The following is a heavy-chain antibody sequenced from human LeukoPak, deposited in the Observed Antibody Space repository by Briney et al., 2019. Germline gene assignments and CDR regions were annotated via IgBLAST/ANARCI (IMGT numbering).Heavy chain of an antibody. J-gene: IGHJ6*02. CDR2: ISSSSSYT. D-gene: IGHD4-11*01. CDR3: ARGEGDDYSNYDGGYGMDV. V-gene: IGHV3-11*06. CDR1: GFTFSDYY. Sequence: GGSLRLSRAASGFTFSDYYMSWIRQAPGEGLEWVSYISSSSSYTNYADSVKGRFTISRDNAKNSLYLQMNSLRAEDMAGYYCARGEGDDYSNYDGGYGMDVWGQGTTVTVSS.